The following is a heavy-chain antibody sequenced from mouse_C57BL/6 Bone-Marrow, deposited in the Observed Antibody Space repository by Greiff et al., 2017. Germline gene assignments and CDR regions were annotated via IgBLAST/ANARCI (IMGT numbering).Heavy chain of an antibody. CDR1: GYTFTDHT. V-gene: IGHV1-78*01. Sequence: QVQLQQSDAELVKPGASVKISCKVSGYTFTDHTIHWMKQRPEQGLEWIGYIYPRDGSTKYNEKFKGKATLTADKSSSTAYMQRNSLTSEDSAVYFCARGAITTGGYYYAMDYWGQGTSVTVSS. CDR2: IYPRDGST. D-gene: IGHD2-4*01. J-gene: IGHJ4*01. CDR3: ARGAITTGGYYYAMDY.